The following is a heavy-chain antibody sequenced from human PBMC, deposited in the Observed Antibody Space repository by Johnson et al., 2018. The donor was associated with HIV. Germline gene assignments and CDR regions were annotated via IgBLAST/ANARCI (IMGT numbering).Heavy chain of an antibody. V-gene: IGHV3-30*04. CDR2: ISYDGNNK. CDR1: GFSFTSYT. J-gene: IGHJ3*02. D-gene: IGHD6-13*01. CDR3: ARDGGIATALDGFDI. Sequence: QVQLVESGGGVVPPGRSLRLSCAASGFSFTSYTLHWVRQAPGKGLEWVAVISYDGNNKYYTESVKGRFTISRDNSKNTLYLQMNSRRSEDTAVYYCARDGGIATALDGFDIWGQGTMVTVSS.